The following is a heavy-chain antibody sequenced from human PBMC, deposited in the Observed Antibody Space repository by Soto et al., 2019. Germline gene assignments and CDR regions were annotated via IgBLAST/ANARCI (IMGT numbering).Heavy chain of an antibody. J-gene: IGHJ4*02. V-gene: IGHV3-33*01. D-gene: IGHD3-3*01. Sequence: GGSLRLSCAASGFTFSSYGMHWVRQAPGKGLEWVAVIWYDGSNKYYADSVKGRFTISRDNSKNTLYLQMNSLRAEDTAVYYCARDNYDFWSGYSGPFDYWGQGTLVTVSS. CDR1: GFTFSSYG. CDR3: ARDNYDFWSGYSGPFDY. CDR2: IWYDGSNK.